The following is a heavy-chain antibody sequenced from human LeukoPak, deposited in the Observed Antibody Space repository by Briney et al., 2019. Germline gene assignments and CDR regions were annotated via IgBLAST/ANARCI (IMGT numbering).Heavy chain of an antibody. Sequence: GGSLRLSCTTSGFTFGDYAMSWVRQAPGKGLEWVGFIRSKVYGGTPEYAASVKDRFTISRDDSKSIAYLQMNSLKTEDTAVYYCTRVDCSSTSCYISHADYWGRGTLVTVSS. CDR2: IRSKVYGGTP. CDR3: TRVDCSSTSCYISHADY. J-gene: IGHJ4*02. V-gene: IGHV3-49*04. CDR1: GFTFGDYA. D-gene: IGHD2-2*02.